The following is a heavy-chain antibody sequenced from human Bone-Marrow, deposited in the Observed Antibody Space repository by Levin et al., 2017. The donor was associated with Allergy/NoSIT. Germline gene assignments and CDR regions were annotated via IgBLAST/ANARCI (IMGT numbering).Heavy chain of an antibody. V-gene: IGHV1-18*01. CDR2: ISAYNGNT. J-gene: IGHJ4*02. Sequence: GESLKISCKASGYTFTSYGISWVRQAPGQGLEWMGWISAYNGNTNYAQKLQGRVTMTTDTSTSTAYMELRSLRSDDTAVYYCAKRAAAGYYYFDYWGQGTLVTVSS. CDR3: AKRAAAGYYYFDY. D-gene: IGHD6-13*01. CDR1: GYTFTSYG.